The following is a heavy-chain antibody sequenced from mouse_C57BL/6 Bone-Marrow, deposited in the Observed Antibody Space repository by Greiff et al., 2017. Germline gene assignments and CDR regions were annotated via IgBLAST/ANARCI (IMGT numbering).Heavy chain of an antibody. CDR2: IDPETGGT. J-gene: IGHJ2*01. CDR3: TRRGQLRLRYYFDY. Sequence: QVQLQQSGAELVRPGASVTLSCKASGYTFTDYEMHWVKQTPVHGLEWIGAIDPETGGTAYNQKFKGKAILTADKSSSTAYMELRSLTSEDSAVYDCTRRGQLRLRYYFDYWGQGTTLTVSS. V-gene: IGHV1-15*01. CDR1: GYTFTDYE. D-gene: IGHD3-2*02.